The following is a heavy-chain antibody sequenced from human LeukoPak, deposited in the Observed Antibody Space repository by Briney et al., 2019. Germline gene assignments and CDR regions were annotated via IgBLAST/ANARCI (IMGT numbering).Heavy chain of an antibody. Sequence: GGSLRLSCVASGFTFSSYAMGWVRQAPGKGLEWVSAISGGCGSTYYADSVKGRFTISRDNSKNTLYLQMNSLRAEDTAVCYCATRSTGYCDYWGQGTLVSVSS. D-gene: IGHD4-17*01. CDR2: ISGGCGST. CDR3: ATRSTGYCDY. J-gene: IGHJ4*02. CDR1: GFTFSSYA. V-gene: IGHV3-23*01.